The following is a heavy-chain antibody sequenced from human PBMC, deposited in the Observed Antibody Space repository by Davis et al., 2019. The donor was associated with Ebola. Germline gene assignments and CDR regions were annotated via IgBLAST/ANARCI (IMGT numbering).Heavy chain of an antibody. Sequence: GESLKISCAASGFTFGSYSMNWVRQAPGKGLEWVSSISSSSSYIYYADSVKGRFTISRDNAKNSLYLQMNSLRAEDTAVYYCARDLSVAAADFDYWGQGTLVTVSS. D-gene: IGHD6-13*01. CDR2: ISSSSSYI. V-gene: IGHV3-21*01. J-gene: IGHJ4*02. CDR3: ARDLSVAAADFDY. CDR1: GFTFGSYS.